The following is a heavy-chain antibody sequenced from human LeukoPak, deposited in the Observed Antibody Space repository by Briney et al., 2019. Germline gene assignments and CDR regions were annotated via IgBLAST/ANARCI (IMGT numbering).Heavy chain of an antibody. Sequence: ASVKVSCKASGYTCTNFGITWVRQAPGQGLEWMGWISTYNGTMKYAQKLQGRVTMTTDTSTSTAYMELRSLRSDDTAVYFCARDFPWSDYWGQGTLVTVSS. CDR3: ARDFPWSDY. V-gene: IGHV1-18*04. D-gene: IGHD1-1*01. J-gene: IGHJ4*02. CDR1: GYTCTNFG. CDR2: ISTYNGTM.